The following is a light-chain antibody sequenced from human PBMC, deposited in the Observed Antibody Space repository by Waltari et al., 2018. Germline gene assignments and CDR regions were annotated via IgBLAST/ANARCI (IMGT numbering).Light chain of an antibody. J-gene: IGKJ1*01. CDR3: QHYESLPAT. CDR1: QSISRS. V-gene: IGKV3-20*01. Sequence: SCRASQSISRSLAWYQQKPGQAPRLLIFGASNRATGVPAMFSGSGSGTDFSLTVSRLEPEDFAVYYCQHYESLPATFGRGTKVEIK. CDR2: GAS.